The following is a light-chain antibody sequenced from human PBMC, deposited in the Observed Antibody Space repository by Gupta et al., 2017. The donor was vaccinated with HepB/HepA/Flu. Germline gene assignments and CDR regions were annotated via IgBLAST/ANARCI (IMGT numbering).Light chain of an antibody. Sequence: EIVLTQYPATLSLSPRESSTFSCRASQRVSCDLSWYQQKSGQAPRLLIYDASNRATGIPARFSGSGSGTDFTLPISGLEPDDFAVYYCQQGITFGPGTKVDVK. CDR2: DAS. J-gene: IGKJ3*01. CDR1: QRVSCD. CDR3: QQGIT. V-gene: IGKV3-11*01.